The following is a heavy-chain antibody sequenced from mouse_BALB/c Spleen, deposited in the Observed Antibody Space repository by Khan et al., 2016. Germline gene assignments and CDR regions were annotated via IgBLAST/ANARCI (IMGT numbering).Heavy chain of an antibody. CDR1: GFTFSSYS. CDR3: ASGCGSSYTDAMDY. Sequence: EVQLVESGGGLVKPGGSLKLSCAASGFTFSSYSMSWVRQTPEKSLEWVATISSGGSYTYYPDSVKGRFTISRDNATNTLYLQMSSLRSEDTAMYYCASGCGSSYTDAMDYWGQGTSVTVSS. D-gene: IGHD1-1*01. J-gene: IGHJ4*01. CDR2: ISSGGSYT. V-gene: IGHV5-9-3*01.